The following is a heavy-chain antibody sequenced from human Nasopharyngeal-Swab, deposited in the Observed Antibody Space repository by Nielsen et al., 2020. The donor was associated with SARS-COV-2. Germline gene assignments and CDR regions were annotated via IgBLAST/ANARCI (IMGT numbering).Heavy chain of an antibody. D-gene: IGHD2-15*01. CDR3: ARVSENCSGGSCGADVLYFDL. J-gene: IGHJ2*01. V-gene: IGHV4-4*02. Sequence: WIRQPPGKGLEWIGEIYHSGSTNYNPSLKSRVTISVDKSKNQFSLKLSSVTAADTAAYYCARVSENCSGGSCGADVLYFDLWGRGTLVTVSS. CDR2: IYHSGST.